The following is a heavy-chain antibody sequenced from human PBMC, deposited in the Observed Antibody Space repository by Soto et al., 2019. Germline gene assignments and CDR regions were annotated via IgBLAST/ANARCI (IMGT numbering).Heavy chain of an antibody. CDR1: GFTFYTAW. CDR3: VRDPSSVTTRRLDY. V-gene: IGHV3-15*07. D-gene: IGHD1-1*01. Sequence: GGSLRLSCAASGFTFYTAWLNWVRQAPGKGLEWVGHIKSKNDGETTDYAAPVKGRFTISRDNSKNTMYLQMNSLRAEDTAVYYCVRDPSSVTTRRLDYWGQGTLVTVSS. CDR2: IKSKNDGETT. J-gene: IGHJ4*02.